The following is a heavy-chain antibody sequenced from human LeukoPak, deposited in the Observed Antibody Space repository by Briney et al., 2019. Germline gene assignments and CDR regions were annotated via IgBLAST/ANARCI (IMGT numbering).Heavy chain of an antibody. CDR3: TIGGVIWRMDV. V-gene: IGHV3-66*01. CDR2: VYPGGFT. J-gene: IGHJ6*02. D-gene: IGHD3-10*01. Sequence: PGGSLKLSFEVSGFTVTSNYMSWVRQAPGKGLEWVPVVYPGGFTDHADSVKGRFTISRDTSKNTVYFQMNNLRAEDTAVYYCTIGGVIWRMDVWGQGTTVAVSS. CDR1: GFTVTSNY.